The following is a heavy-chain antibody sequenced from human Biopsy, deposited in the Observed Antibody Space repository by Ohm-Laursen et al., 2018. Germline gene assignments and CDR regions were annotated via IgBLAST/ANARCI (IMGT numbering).Heavy chain of an antibody. CDR3: ARRGSGGRSFDY. D-gene: IGHD2-15*01. V-gene: IGHV4-59*08. Sequence: GTLSLTCTVSGDSTNSSYWSWIRQAPGKGLEWIGFISNSGNTNYNPSLKSRVTISADTSKNQFSLKLGSVTVADTAVFYCARRGSGGRSFDYWGQGSLVTVSS. CDR1: GDSTNSSY. CDR2: ISNSGNT. J-gene: IGHJ4*02.